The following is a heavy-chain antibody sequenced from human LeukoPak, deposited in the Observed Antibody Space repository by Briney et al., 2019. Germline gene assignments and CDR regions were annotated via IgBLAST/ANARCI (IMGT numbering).Heavy chain of an antibody. V-gene: IGHV3-7*01. CDR2: IKQDGSEK. J-gene: IGHJ4*02. CDR1: GFTFSSYW. Sequence: PGGSLRLSCAASGFTFSSYWMSWVRQAPGKGLEWVANIKQDGSEKYYVDSVKGRFTISRDNAKNSLYLQTNSLRAEDTAVYYCARDRGWGVAYSSSWYGYWGQGTLVTVSS. D-gene: IGHD6-13*01. CDR3: ARDRGWGVAYSSSWYGY.